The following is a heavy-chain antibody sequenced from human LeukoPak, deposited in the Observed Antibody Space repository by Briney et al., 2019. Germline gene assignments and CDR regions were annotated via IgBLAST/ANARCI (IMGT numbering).Heavy chain of an antibody. CDR2: MNNGPGAT. J-gene: IGHJ6*02. CDR1: GFSFSTSP. CDR3: AKTHYDLLDV. D-gene: IGHD5-12*01. Sequence: GGSLRLSCAASGFSFSTSPMSWVRQPPGKGLEWVSAMNNGPGATFYRDSVRGRFTISRDDSKSTLYLQMNSLRAEDTGTYYCAKTHYDLLDVWGQGTTVTLSS. V-gene: IGHV3-23*01.